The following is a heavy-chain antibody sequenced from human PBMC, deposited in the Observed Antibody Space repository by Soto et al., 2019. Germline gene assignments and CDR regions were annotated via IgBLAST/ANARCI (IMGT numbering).Heavy chain of an antibody. CDR2: ISSSSSYI. J-gene: IGHJ6*03. Sequence: GGSLRLSCAASGFTFSSYSMNWVRQAPGKGLEWVSSISSSSSYIYYADSVKGRFTISRDNAKNSLYLQMNSLRAEDTAVYYCARDATVNPNYYYYMDVWGKGTTVTVSS. CDR3: ARDATVNPNYYYYMDV. CDR1: GFTFSSYS. D-gene: IGHD3-10*01. V-gene: IGHV3-21*01.